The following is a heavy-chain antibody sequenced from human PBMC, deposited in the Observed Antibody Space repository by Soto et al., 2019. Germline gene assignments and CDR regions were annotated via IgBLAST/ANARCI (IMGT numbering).Heavy chain of an antibody. D-gene: IGHD1-26*01. CDR2: VYPGDSDT. CDR1: GYSFTSYW. CDR3: ARHPYSYGIGTYYYYYYGMDV. Sequence: GESLKISCKGSGYSFTSYWIGWVRQMPGKGLEWMGIVYPGDSDTRYSPSFQGQVTISADKSITTAYLQWSSLKASDTAMYYCARHPYSYGIGTYYYYYYGMDVWGQGTSVTVSS. V-gene: IGHV5-51*01. J-gene: IGHJ6*02.